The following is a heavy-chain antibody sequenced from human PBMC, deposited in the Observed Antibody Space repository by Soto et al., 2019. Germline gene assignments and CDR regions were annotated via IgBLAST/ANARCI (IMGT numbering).Heavy chain of an antibody. J-gene: IGHJ5*01. D-gene: IGHD2-21*02. CDR1: GGSITDCS. V-gene: IGHV4-4*07. CDR3: ARDQGVVVTADNWFDS. CDR2: IFSSGST. Sequence: KPSETLSLTCTVSGGSITDCSWVWIRQPAGKGLEWIGRIFSSGSTNYNPSLKGRITMSLDTSKNQFSLKLNSATATDTAVYFCARDQGVVVTADNWFDSWGQGTVVTVSS.